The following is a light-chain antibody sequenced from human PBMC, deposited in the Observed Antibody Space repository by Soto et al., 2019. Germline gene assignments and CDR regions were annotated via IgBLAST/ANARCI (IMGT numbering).Light chain of an antibody. Sequence: DIQMTQSPSDMSASVVDRVTITFRASQSISSYLNWHQQKPGKAPKLLIYAASSLQSGVPSRFSGSGSGTDFTLTISSLQPEDFATYYCQQSYSTPITFGQGTRLEIK. V-gene: IGKV1-39*01. J-gene: IGKJ5*01. CDR2: AAS. CDR1: QSISSY. CDR3: QQSYSTPIT.